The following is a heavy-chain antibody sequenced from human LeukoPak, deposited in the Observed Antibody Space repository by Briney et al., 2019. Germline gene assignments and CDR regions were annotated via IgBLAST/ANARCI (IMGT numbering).Heavy chain of an antibody. D-gene: IGHD2-8*01. CDR3: ASSNGHLDH. CDR1: GFTFSSYS. V-gene: IGHV3-48*04. J-gene: IGHJ5*02. CDR2: ITDSSDTI. Sequence: GGSLRLSCAASGFTFSSYSMNWVRQAPGMGLEWVSYITDSSDTIYYADSVEGRFTVSRDNAENSLYLQMNSLRAEDTAVYYCASSNGHLDHWGQGTLVTVTS.